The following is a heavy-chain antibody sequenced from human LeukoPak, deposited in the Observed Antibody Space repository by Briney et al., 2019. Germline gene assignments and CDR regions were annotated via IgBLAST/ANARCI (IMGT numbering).Heavy chain of an antibody. CDR1: AGSIDDYY. V-gene: IGHV4-59*01. J-gene: IGHJ4*02. Sequence: SETLSLTCSFSAGSIDDYYWSWIRQPPGKGLEWIGHIYFTGSTDYNPSLKSRVIISVDTSTKQFSLNLRSVTAADTAFYYCARPRWQLVGPYFDYWGQGALVTVSS. CDR3: ARPRWQLVGPYFDY. D-gene: IGHD1-26*01. CDR2: IYFTGST.